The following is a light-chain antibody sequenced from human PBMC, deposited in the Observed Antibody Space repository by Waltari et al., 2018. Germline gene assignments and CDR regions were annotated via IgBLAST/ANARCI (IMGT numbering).Light chain of an antibody. CDR3: ISYTSSSTFNWV. Sequence: QSALTQPASVSGSPGQSITISCTGTSSDVGGYNYVSWYQQYPGKAPKLMIYDVSKRPSGVSNRFSGSKSGNTASLTISGLQAEDEADYYCISYTSSSTFNWVFGGGTKLTVL. V-gene: IGLV2-14*01. CDR1: SSDVGGYNY. J-gene: IGLJ3*02. CDR2: DVS.